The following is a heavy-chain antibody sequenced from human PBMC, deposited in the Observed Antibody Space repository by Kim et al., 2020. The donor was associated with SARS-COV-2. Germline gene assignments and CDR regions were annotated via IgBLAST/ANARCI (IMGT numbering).Heavy chain of an antibody. CDR3: AREDAYYFDY. V-gene: IGHV3-48*04. J-gene: IGHJ4*02. CDR2: TI. Sequence: TICYADAVKGRFTISRDNAKNSLYLQMNSLRAEDTAVYYCAREDAYYFDYWGQGTLVTVSA.